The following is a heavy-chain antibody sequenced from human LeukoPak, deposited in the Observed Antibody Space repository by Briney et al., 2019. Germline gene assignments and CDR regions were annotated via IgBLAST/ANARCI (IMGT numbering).Heavy chain of an antibody. CDR1: GVSFSGYY. Sequence: PSETLSLTCAVYGVSFSGYYWSWIRQPPGKGLEWSGKINHSGSTNYNPSLKSRVTISVDTSKNQFSLKLSSVTAADTAVYYCACDSNSFDLWGRGTLVTVSS. V-gene: IGHV4-34*01. CDR3: ACDSNSFDL. CDR2: INHSGST. D-gene: IGHD6-13*01. J-gene: IGHJ2*01.